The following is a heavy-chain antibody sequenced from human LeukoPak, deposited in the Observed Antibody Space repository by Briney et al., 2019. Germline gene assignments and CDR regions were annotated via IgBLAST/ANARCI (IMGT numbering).Heavy chain of an antibody. CDR2: INPNSGDT. D-gene: IGHD6-13*01. CDR1: GYTFTGYY. V-gene: IGHV1-2*04. J-gene: IGHJ4*02. CDR3: ARDKYSSSWAPFDY. Sequence: ASVKVSCKASGYTFTGYYMHRVRQAPGQGLEWMGWINPNSGDTKYAQKFQGWVTMTRDTSISTAYMELSRLRSDDTAVYYCARDKYSSSWAPFDYWGQGTLVTVSS.